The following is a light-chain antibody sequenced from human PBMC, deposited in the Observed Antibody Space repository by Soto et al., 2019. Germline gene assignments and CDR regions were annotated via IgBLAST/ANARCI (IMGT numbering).Light chain of an antibody. CDR1: SSDVGGYNY. CDR2: EVS. V-gene: IGLV2-14*01. Sequence: QSALTQPASVSGSPGQSITISCTGTSSDVGGYNYVSWYQQHPGKAPKLMIYEVSNRPSGVSNRFSVSKSGNTASLTISGLQAEYEADYYCSSYTSSLVVFGGGTKLTVL. CDR3: SSYTSSLVV. J-gene: IGLJ2*01.